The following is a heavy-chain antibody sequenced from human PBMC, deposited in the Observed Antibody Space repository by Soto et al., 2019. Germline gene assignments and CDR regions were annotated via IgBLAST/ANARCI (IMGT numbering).Heavy chain of an antibody. Sequence: GGSLRLSCAASGFTFRNYAMSWVRQAPGKGLEWVSTISASGAGTFYADSVKGRLTVSRDNTMNTLFLQMSSLRAEDTAVYYCTNLGYSHGFGYWGQGSLVTVSS. V-gene: IGHV3-23*01. CDR2: ISASGAGT. CDR1: GFTFRNYA. CDR3: TNLGYSHGFGY. D-gene: IGHD5-12*01. J-gene: IGHJ4*02.